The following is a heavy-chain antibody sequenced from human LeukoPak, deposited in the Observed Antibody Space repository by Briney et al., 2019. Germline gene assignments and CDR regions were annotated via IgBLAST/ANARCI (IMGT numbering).Heavy chain of an antibody. CDR1: GGSISNYY. D-gene: IGHD6-6*01. CDR3: ASAPYSSSSFDY. CDR2: IYYSGST. Sequence: SETLSLTCTVSGGSISNYYWSWIRQPPGKGLEWIGYIYYSGSTNYNPSLKSRVTISVDTSKNQFSLKLSSVTAADTAVYYCASAPYSSSSFDYWGQGTLVTVSS. J-gene: IGHJ4*02. V-gene: IGHV4-59*01.